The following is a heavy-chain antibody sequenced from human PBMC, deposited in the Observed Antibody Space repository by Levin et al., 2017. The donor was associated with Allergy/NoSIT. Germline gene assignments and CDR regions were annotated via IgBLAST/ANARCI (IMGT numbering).Heavy chain of an antibody. CDR2: IKHSGST. Sequence: GSLRLSCAVYGGSFSDYYWLWIRQSPGKGLEWIGEIKHSGSTNHNPSLKSRVTISLDTSKNQFSLKLSSVTAADTAVYYCARGSVVVPAAIWFWGQGTLVTVSS. CDR3: ARGSVVVPAAIWF. J-gene: IGHJ4*02. CDR1: GGSFSDYY. D-gene: IGHD2-2*01. V-gene: IGHV4-34*01.